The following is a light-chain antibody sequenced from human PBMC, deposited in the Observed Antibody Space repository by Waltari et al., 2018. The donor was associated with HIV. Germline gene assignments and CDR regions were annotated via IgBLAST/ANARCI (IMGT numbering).Light chain of an antibody. V-gene: IGLV3-21*04. CDR3: QLSLISFDHPT. CDR2: YDS. Sequence: SNVLTQPRSVSVAPGETARITCGGDNIGRGLVHWYRLKPGQAPVVVIYYDSDRPSGIPDRFSASNSDNTATLTISSVEAGDEADYYCQLSLISFDHPTFGGGTKLTVL. J-gene: IGLJ2*01. CDR1: NIGRGL.